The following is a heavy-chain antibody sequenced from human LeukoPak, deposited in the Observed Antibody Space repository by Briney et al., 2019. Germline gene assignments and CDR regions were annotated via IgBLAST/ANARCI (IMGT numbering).Heavy chain of an antibody. CDR1: GGTFSSYA. V-gene: IGHV1-69*04. CDR3: ARDPSSSNFDGGYYGMDV. D-gene: IGHD3-9*01. J-gene: IGHJ6*02. Sequence: GASVKVSCKASGGTFSSYAISWVRQAPGQGLEWMGRIIPILGIANYAQKFQGRVTITADKSTSTAYMELRSLRSDDTAVYYCARDPSSSNFDGGYYGMDVWGQGTTVTVSS. CDR2: IIPILGIA.